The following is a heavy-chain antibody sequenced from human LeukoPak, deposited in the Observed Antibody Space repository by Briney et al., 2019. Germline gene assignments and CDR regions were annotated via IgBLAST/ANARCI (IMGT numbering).Heavy chain of an antibody. V-gene: IGHV7-4-1*02. CDR2: INTNTGNP. CDR3: ARDANWFDP. CDR1: GYTLTGYA. J-gene: IGHJ5*02. Sequence: ASVKVSCKASGYTLTGYAINWVRQAPGQGLEWMGWINTNTGNPTYAQGFTGRFVFSLDTSVSTAYLQISSLKGEDTAVYYCARDANWFDPWGQGTLVTVSS.